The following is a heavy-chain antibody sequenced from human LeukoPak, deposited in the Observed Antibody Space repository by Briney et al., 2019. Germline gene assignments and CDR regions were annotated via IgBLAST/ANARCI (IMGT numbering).Heavy chain of an antibody. CDR3: ARASDDWFDP. D-gene: IGHD6-6*01. V-gene: IGHV4-30-2*01. CDR1: GGSISSGGYS. Sequence: SETLSLTCAVSGGSISSGGYSWSWIRQPPGKGLEWIGYIYHSGSTYYNPSLKSRVTISVDRSKNQFSLKLSSVTAADTAVYYCARASDDWFDPWGQGTLVTVSS. CDR2: IYHSGST. J-gene: IGHJ5*02.